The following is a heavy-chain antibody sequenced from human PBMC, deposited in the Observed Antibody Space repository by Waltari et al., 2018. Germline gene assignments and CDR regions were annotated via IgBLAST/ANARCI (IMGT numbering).Heavy chain of an antibody. CDR3: AREFFSGYEFDDY. CDR1: GGSFSGYY. CDR2: INHSGST. D-gene: IGHD5-12*01. V-gene: IGHV4-34*01. J-gene: IGHJ4*02. Sequence: QVQLQQWGAGLLKPSETLSLTCAVYGGSFSGYYWSWIRQPPGKGLEWIGEINHSGSTNYNPSLKSRVTISVDTSKNQFSLKLSSVTAADTAVYYCAREFFSGYEFDDYWGQGTLVTVSS.